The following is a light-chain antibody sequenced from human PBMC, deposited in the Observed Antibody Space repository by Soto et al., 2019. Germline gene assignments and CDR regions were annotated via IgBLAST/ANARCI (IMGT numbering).Light chain of an antibody. CDR1: SSDVGGYNS. V-gene: IGLV2-14*01. CDR3: NSYTSTSTPVV. J-gene: IGLJ2*01. CDR2: DVS. Sequence: QSALTQHASVSGSPGQSITISCTGTSSDVGGYNSVSWYQQQPGEAPKLMIYDVSNRPSGVSNRFSGSKSGNTASLTISGLQAEDEADYYCNSYTSTSTPVVFGGGTKLTVL.